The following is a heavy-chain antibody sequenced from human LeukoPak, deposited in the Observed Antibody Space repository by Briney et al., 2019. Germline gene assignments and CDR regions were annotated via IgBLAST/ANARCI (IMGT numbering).Heavy chain of an antibody. CDR1: GFSFNTFA. Sequence: GGSLRLSCAASGFSFNTFAMHWVRQAPDKGLEWVAVISDDGSKKYHADSVKGRFTISRDNSKNTLYLQMNRLRAEDTAVYYCAKEITAGPYYYYMDVWGKGTSVTVSS. V-gene: IGHV3-30*04. D-gene: IGHD5-18*01. CDR2: ISDDGSKK. CDR3: AKEITAGPYYYYMDV. J-gene: IGHJ6*03.